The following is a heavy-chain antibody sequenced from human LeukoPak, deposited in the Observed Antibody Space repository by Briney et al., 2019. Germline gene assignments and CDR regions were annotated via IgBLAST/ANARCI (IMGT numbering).Heavy chain of an antibody. V-gene: IGHV4-34*01. Sequence: PSETLSLTCAVYGGSFSGYYWSWIRQPPGKSVEWIGEINHSGSTNYNPSLKSRVTISVDTFKNQFSLKLSSVTAADTAVYYCARRAGDYKHPFDYWGQGTLVTVSS. CDR1: GGSFSGYY. J-gene: IGHJ4*02. CDR3: ARRAGDYKHPFDY. CDR2: INHSGST. D-gene: IGHD4-11*01.